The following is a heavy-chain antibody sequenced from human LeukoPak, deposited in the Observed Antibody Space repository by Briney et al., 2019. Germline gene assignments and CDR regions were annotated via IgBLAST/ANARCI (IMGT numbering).Heavy chain of an antibody. D-gene: IGHD2-2*03. CDR2: IRYDGSNK. Sequence: GGSLRLSCAASGFTFSSYGMHRVRQAPGKGLEWVAFIRYDGSNKYYADSVKGRFTISRDNSKNTLYLQMNSLRAEDTAVYYCAKTGYCSSTSCSIYYFDYWGQGTLVTVSS. CDR3: AKTGYCSSTSCSIYYFDY. V-gene: IGHV3-30*02. J-gene: IGHJ4*02. CDR1: GFTFSSYG.